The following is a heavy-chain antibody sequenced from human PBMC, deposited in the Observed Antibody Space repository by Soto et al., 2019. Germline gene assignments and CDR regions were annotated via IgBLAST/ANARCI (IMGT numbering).Heavy chain of an antibody. CDR2: INSDGSST. CDR1: GFTFSSYW. Sequence: GGSLRLSCAASGFTFSSYWMHWVRQAPGKGLVWVSRINSDGSSTSYADSVKGRFTISRDNAKNTLYLQMNSLRAEDTAVYYCARDSPYLLHYYYGMDVWGQGTTVTVSS. CDR3: ARDSPYLLHYYYGMDV. J-gene: IGHJ6*02. V-gene: IGHV3-74*01.